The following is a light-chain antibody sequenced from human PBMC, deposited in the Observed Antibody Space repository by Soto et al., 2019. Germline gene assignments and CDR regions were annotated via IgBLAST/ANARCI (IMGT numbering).Light chain of an antibody. J-gene: IGLJ2*01. V-gene: IGLV1-44*01. CDR3: AAWDDSLNGLV. CDR1: SSNIGSNT. Sequence: QSVLTQPPSASGTPGQRVTISCSGSSSNIGSNTVHWYQQLPGTAPKVLIYNNSQRPSGVPDRFSGPKSGTSASLAISGLQSEDEADYYCAAWDDSLNGLVFGGGTKLTVL. CDR2: NNS.